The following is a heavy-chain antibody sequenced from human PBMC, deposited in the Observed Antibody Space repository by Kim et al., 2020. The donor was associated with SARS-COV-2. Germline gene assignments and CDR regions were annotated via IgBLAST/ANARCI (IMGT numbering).Heavy chain of an antibody. CDR1: GFTFSSYA. J-gene: IGHJ6*02. Sequence: GGSLRLSCAASGFTFSSYAMTWVRQAPGRGLEWVSTIRGSDATTFYADSVKGRFTISRDNSKNTLYLHMNSLRAEDTAVYYCASTPYIATTTFDGMDVWGQGTTVTVSS. CDR2: IRGSDATT. D-gene: IGHD3-10*02. CDR3: ASTPYIATTTFDGMDV. V-gene: IGHV3-23*01.